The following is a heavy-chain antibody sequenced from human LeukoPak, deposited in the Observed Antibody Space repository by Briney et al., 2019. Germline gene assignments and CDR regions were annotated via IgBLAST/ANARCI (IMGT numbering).Heavy chain of an antibody. D-gene: IGHD2-2*02. CDR2: INHSGST. CDR3: ARGLYTGMTDY. V-gene: IGHV4-34*01. J-gene: IGHJ4*02. CDR1: GGSFSGYY. Sequence: PSETLSLTCAVYGGSFSGYYWSWIRQPPGKGLEWIGEINHSGSTNYNPSLKSRVTISVDTSKNQFSLKLSSVTAADTAVYYCARGLYTGMTDYWGQGTLVTVSS.